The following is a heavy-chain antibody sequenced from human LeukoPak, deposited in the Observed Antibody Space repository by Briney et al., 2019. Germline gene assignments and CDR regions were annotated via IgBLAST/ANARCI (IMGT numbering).Heavy chain of an antibody. CDR2: ISSSSYI. J-gene: IGHJ4*02. CDR3: ARSNYGSGSFDY. CDR1: GFTFSSYS. D-gene: IGHD3-10*01. V-gene: IGHV3-21*01. Sequence: GGSLRLSCAASGFTFSSYSMNWVRQAPGKGLEWVSSISSSSYIYYADSVKGRFTISRDNAKNSLYLQMNSLRAEDTAVYYCARSNYGSGSFDYWGQGTLVTVSS.